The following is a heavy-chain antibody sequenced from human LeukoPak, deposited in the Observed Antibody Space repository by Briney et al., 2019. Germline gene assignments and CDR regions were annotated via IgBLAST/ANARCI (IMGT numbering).Heavy chain of an antibody. CDR3: VRRGDGYPYYFDY. J-gene: IGHJ4*02. Sequence: SETLSLTCTVSGGSISSYYWSWIRQPPGKGLEWIGYIYYSGSTNYNPSPKSRVTISVDTSKNQFSLKLSSVTAADTAVYYCVRRGDGYPYYFDYWGQGTLVTVSS. CDR2: IYYSGST. V-gene: IGHV4-59*01. D-gene: IGHD5-24*01. CDR1: GGSISSYY.